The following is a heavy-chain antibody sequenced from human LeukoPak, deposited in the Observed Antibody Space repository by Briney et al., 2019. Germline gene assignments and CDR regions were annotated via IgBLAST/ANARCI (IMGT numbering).Heavy chain of an antibody. V-gene: IGHV3-11*01. CDR1: GFRFDDFY. D-gene: IGHD4/OR15-4a*01. CDR2: ISASGGMM. CDR3: ARHMVLSPCDY. Sequence: PGGSLRLSCAASGFRFDDFYVSWIRQAPGKGLEWISFISASGGMMDHADSVKGQFTISRDNAKNSVHLEMNNLKAEDTAVYHCARHMVLSPCDYWGPGTLVTVSS. J-gene: IGHJ4*02.